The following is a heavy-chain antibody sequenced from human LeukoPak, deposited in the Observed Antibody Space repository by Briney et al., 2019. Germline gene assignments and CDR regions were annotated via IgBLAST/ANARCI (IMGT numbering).Heavy chain of an antibody. D-gene: IGHD5-18*01. J-gene: IGHJ5*02. V-gene: IGHV3-11*04. Sequence: GGSLRLSCAASGFTFSDYYMSWIRQAPGKGLEWVSYISSSVSIIYYAASLKGRFTISRDTAKNSLYLQMNSLRAEDTAVYYCAREGGTAILNWFDPWGQGTLVTVSS. CDR1: GFTFSDYY. CDR3: AREGGTAILNWFDP. CDR2: ISSSVSII.